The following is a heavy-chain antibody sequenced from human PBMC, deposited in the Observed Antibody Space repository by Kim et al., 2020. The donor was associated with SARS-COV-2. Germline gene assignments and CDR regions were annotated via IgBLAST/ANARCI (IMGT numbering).Heavy chain of an antibody. CDR2: T. V-gene: IGHV4-39*01. D-gene: IGHD6-13*01. Sequence: TSYNPSLKSRVTISVDTSKNQFSLKLSSVTAADTAVYYCARQGIAAAHDYWGQGTLVTVSS. J-gene: IGHJ4*02. CDR3: ARQGIAAAHDY.